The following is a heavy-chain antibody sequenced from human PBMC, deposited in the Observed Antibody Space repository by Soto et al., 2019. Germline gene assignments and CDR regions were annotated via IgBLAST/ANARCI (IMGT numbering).Heavy chain of an antibody. V-gene: IGHV4-59*01. Sequence: QVQLQESGPGLVKPSETLSLTCTVSGGSISSYYWSWIRQPPGKGLEWIGYIYYSGSTNYNPSLKRRVTISVDTTKNHFSLKLSSVTAAATAVYYCAGSVWFGVNCVWYFDLWGRGTLVTVSS. CDR3: AGSVWFGVNCVWYFDL. J-gene: IGHJ2*01. D-gene: IGHD3-10*01. CDR1: GGSISSYY. CDR2: IYYSGST.